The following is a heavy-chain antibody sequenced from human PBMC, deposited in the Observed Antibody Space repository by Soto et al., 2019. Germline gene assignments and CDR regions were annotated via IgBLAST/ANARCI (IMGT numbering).Heavy chain of an antibody. J-gene: IGHJ4*02. CDR2: IIPIFGTA. V-gene: IGHV1-69*06. D-gene: IGHD2-2*01. CDR1: GGTFSSYA. CDR3: AREVLGRYCSSTSCPAGGDFDY. Sequence: GASVKVSCKASGGTFSSYAISWVRQAPGQGLEWMGGIIPIFGTANYAQKSQGRVTITADKSTSTAYMELSSLRSEDTAVYYCAREVLGRYCSSTSCPAGGDFDYWGQGTLVTVSS.